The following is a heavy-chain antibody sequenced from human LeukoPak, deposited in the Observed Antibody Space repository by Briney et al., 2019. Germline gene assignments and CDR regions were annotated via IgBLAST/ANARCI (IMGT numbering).Heavy chain of an antibody. CDR1: GFTFSIYS. CDR2: ISISSSYI. V-gene: IGHV3-21*01. J-gene: IGHJ5*02. Sequence: PGGSLRLSCAASGFTFSIYSMNWVRHAPGKGLEWGSSISISSSYIYYADSAKVRFPISRDNAKTSLYLQMHSLRAEDTAVYYCARERISYCSSTSCSIPDYNWFDPWGQGTLVTVSS. D-gene: IGHD2-2*01. CDR3: ARERISYCSSTSCSIPDYNWFDP.